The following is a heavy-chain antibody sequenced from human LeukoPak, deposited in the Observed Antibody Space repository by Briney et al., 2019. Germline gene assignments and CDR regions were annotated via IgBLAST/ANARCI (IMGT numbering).Heavy chain of an antibody. Sequence: PETLSLTCTVSGGSISSYYWSWIRQPPGKGLEWMGYIYYSGSTNYNPSLKSRVTISVDTSKNQFSLKLSSVTAADTAVYYCARGGAYCSSTSCYPIFDYWGQGTLVTVSS. V-gene: IGHV4-59*01. J-gene: IGHJ4*02. D-gene: IGHD2-2*01. CDR2: IYYSGST. CDR3: ARGGAYCSSTSCYPIFDY. CDR1: GGSISSYY.